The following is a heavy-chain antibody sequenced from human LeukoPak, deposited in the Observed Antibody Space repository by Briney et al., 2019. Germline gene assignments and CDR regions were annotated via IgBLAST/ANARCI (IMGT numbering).Heavy chain of an antibody. CDR1: GVSINTCCYY. D-gene: IGHD5-18*01. V-gene: IGHV4-61*01. J-gene: IGHJ4*02. CDR2: KYYSGST. Sequence: SETLSLTCDVSGVSINTCCYYWTWIRQPPGKGLEWIGYKYYSGSTRYNSSLRSRLTISLDTSKNQFSLRLTSVTAADTAVYYCARGRSYGFDFDSWGPGTLVIVST. CDR3: ARGRSYGFDFDS.